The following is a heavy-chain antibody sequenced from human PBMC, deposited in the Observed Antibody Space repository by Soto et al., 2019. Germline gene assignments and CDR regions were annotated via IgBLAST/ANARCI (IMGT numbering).Heavy chain of an antibody. CDR2: IYYSGST. CDR3: ARQRHLEWLLMHYMDV. Sequence: QLQLQESGPGLVKPSETLSLTCTVSGGSISSSSYYWGWIRQPPGKGLEWIGSIYYSGSTYYNPSLKSRVSIAVDTSTNHYSLKLSSVTAADPAVYYCARQRHLEWLLMHYMDVWGKGTTVTVSS. J-gene: IGHJ6*03. V-gene: IGHV4-39*01. D-gene: IGHD3-3*01. CDR1: GGSISSSSYY.